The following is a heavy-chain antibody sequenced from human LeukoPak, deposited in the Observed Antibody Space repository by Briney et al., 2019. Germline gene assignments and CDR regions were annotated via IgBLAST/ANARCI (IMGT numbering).Heavy chain of an antibody. V-gene: IGHV3-23*01. CDR2: ICANDGNT. CDR3: AREDLRVVDY. D-gene: IGHD3-3*01. CDR1: GLTFRNYA. Sequence: GGSLRLSCAASGLTFRNYAMSWVRQAPGKGLKWVSVICANDGNTYYADAVKGRFTISRDNSKDTLYLQMDSLRAEDTAVYYCAREDLRVVDYWGQGTLVTVSS. J-gene: IGHJ4*02.